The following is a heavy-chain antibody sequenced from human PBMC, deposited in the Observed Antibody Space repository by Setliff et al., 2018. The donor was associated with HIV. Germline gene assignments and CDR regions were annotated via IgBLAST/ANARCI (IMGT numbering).Heavy chain of an antibody. D-gene: IGHD1-26*01. CDR1: GLTFSNAW. CDR2: IKSKTDGGTI. CDR3: TTDLGSGRFSWNNN. J-gene: IGHJ4*02. Sequence: GGSLRLSCAASGLTFSNAWMGWVRQAPGKGLEWVGRIKSKTDGGTIDYAAPVEGRFTISRDDSKNTLSLQMNSLKTEDTAIYYCTTDLGSGRFSWNNNWGQGTLVTVSS. V-gene: IGHV3-15*01.